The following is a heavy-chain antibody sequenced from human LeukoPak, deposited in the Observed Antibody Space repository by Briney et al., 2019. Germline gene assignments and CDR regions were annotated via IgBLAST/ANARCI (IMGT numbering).Heavy chain of an antibody. CDR1: GLTFSSYA. CDR2: ISGSGGAS. Sequence: GGSLRLSCAASGLTFSSYAMSWVRRAPGKGLEWVSSISGSGGASYYADSVKGRFTISRDNSESTLYLQINSLRAEDTAVFYCAKNYGSGTYYNYFDSWGQGTLVTVSS. CDR3: AKNYGSGTYYNYFDS. V-gene: IGHV3-23*01. D-gene: IGHD3-10*01. J-gene: IGHJ4*02.